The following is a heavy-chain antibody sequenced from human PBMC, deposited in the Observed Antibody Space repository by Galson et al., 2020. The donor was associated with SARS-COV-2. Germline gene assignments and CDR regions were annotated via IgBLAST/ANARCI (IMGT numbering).Heavy chain of an antibody. V-gene: IGHV1-46*01. CDR2: INPSGART. CDR3: ARDTYYDSSGYYPPPFDY. CDR1: GYTFTSYY. Sequence: ASVKVSCKASGYTFTSYYMHWVRQAPGQRLEWMGIINPSGARTSYAQKFQGRVTMTRDTSTSTVYMELSSLRSEDTAVYYCARDTYYDSSGYYPPPFDYWGQGTLVTVSS. D-gene: IGHD3-22*01. J-gene: IGHJ4*02.